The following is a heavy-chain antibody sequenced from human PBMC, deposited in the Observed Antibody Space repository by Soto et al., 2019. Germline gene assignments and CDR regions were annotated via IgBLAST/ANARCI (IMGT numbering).Heavy chain of an antibody. V-gene: IGHV4-59*01. D-gene: IGHD3-3*01. CDR3: ARDRTNSGYYIDYPLDY. Sequence: SETLSLTCSVSGGSLSGYYWSWIRQPPGKGLEYIAYMYHTGNAKYNPSLQSRVTLSVDTSKHQFSLRLASVTAADTAVYYCARDRTNSGYYIDYPLDYWGQGTRVTVSS. CDR2: MYHTGNA. CDR1: GGSLSGYY. J-gene: IGHJ4*02.